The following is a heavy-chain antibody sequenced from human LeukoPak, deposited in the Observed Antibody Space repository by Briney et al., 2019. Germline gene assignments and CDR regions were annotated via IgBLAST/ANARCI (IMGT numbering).Heavy chain of an antibody. CDR2: ISTDGSST. D-gene: IGHD2-2*01. CDR3: ARGESSTYRLTDY. V-gene: IGHV3-74*01. CDR1: GFTFSRYW. Sequence: GGSLRLSCAASGFTFSRYWMHWLRQPPGKGLVWVSRISTDGSSTSYADSVKGRFTISRDNAKNTLYLQMNSLRAEDTAVYYCARGESSTYRLTDYWGQGTLVTVSS. J-gene: IGHJ4*02.